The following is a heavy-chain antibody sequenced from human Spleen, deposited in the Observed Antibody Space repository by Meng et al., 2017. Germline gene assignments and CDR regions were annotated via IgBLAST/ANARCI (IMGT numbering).Heavy chain of an antibody. Sequence: GEFLKTSCAASGFNFSTYAMSWVRQAPGKGLEWVSSISGSGDKTYYADSVKGRFTISRDNSKNTLYLQMNSLRAEDTAVYYCAKANSGFYFSTDYWGQGTLVTVSS. D-gene: IGHD3-22*01. CDR1: GFNFSTYA. J-gene: IGHJ4*02. CDR3: AKANSGFYFSTDY. V-gene: IGHV3-23*01. CDR2: ISGSGDKT.